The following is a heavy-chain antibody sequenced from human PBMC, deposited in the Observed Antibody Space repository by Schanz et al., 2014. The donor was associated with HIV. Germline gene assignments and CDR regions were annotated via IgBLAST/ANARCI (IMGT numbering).Heavy chain of an antibody. D-gene: IGHD6-19*01. CDR2: IGRDGSER. CDR1: GFSFDTFG. V-gene: IGHV3-7*03. Sequence: VQLVESGGGVVQPGRSLRLSCAGSGFSFDTFGIHWVRQAPGKGLEWVANIGRDGSERYYADSLKGRFTISRDNAKNSLYLQMNSLRIEDTAFYYCVKGAFLPEYGSGWYGCYFDYWGQGTLVTVSS. CDR3: VKGAFLPEYGSGWYGCYFDY. J-gene: IGHJ4*02.